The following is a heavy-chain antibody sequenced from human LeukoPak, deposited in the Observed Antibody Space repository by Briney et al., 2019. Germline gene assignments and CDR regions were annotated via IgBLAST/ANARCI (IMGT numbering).Heavy chain of an antibody. D-gene: IGHD1-1*01. CDR3: ARASGPTTINWFDP. CDR2: VRYDGSNT. J-gene: IGHJ5*02. V-gene: IGHV3-33*01. CDR1: GFTFSNYD. Sequence: GGSLRLSCATSGFTFSNYDMHWVRQAPGKGLEWVAAVRYDGSNTYYVDSVKGRFTISRDNAKNTLYLQMNSLRAEDTAVYYCARASGPTTINWFDPWGQGTLVTVSS.